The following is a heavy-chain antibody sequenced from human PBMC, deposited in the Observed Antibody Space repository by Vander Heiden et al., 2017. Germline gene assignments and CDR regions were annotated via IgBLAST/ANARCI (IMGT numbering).Heavy chain of an antibody. CDR3: ASNVLRFLEWLFSNWFDP. Sequence: QLQLQESGPGLVKPSETLSLTCPVSGGSISSSSYYWGWIRQPPGKGLAWIGSIYYSGSTYYNPSLKSRVTISVDTSKNQFSLKLSSVTAADTAVYYCASNVLRFLEWLFSNWFDPWGQGTLVTVSS. V-gene: IGHV4-39*01. CDR1: GGSISSSSYY. D-gene: IGHD3-3*01. J-gene: IGHJ5*02. CDR2: IYYSGST.